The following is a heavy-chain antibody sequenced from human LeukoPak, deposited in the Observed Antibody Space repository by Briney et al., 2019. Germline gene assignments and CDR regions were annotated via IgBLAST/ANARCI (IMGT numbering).Heavy chain of an antibody. CDR1: GYTFTSYG. Sequence: ASVKVSCKASGYTFTSYGISWVRQAPGQGLEWMGWISAYNGNTNYAQKLQGRVTITTDDSTHTSYVELRSLRSEDTAVYYCARVDRYYFYMDVWGKGTTVTVSS. CDR3: ARVDRYYFYMDV. J-gene: IGHJ6*03. CDR2: ISAYNGNT. V-gene: IGHV1-18*01.